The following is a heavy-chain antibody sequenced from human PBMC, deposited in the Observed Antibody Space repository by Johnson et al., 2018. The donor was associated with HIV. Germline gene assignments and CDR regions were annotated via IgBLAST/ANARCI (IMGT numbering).Heavy chain of an antibody. V-gene: IGHV3-20*04. CDR2: IDWSGGRT. J-gene: IGHJ3*02. Sequence: VQLVESGGGVARPGGSLRLSCAASGFTFDDYGMSWVRQAPGKGLEWVSGIDWSGGRTGYADSVKGRFTISRDNAKKLLYLQMYSLRAGDTAFYCCSRVSYCGTYWAFDIWGKGIMCTVSS. CDR3: SRVSYCGTYWAFDI. D-gene: IGHD1-26*01. CDR1: GFTFDDYG.